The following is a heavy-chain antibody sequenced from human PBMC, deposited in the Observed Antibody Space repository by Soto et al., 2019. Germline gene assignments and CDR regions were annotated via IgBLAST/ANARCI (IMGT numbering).Heavy chain of an antibody. CDR1: GFTFSSYA. J-gene: IGHJ3*02. V-gene: IGHV3-23*01. Sequence: EVQLLESGGGLVQPGGSLRLSCEASGFTFSSYAMSWVRQAPGKGLEWVSGISGSGGSTYYADYVKGRFTISRDNSKNTLYLQMNSLRAEATAVYNCSKEAGTRGGGAFDIWGQGTMVTVSS. CDR2: ISGSGGST. CDR3: SKEAGTRGGGAFDI. D-gene: IGHD1-7*01.